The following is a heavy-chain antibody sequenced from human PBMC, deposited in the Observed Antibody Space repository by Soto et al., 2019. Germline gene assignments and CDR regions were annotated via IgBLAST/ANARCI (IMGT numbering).Heavy chain of an antibody. D-gene: IGHD4-17*01. V-gene: IGHV4-34*01. J-gene: IGHJ6*03. CDR1: GGSFSGYY. CDR3: ARWDWDYGDYLGAYYYMDV. Sequence: PSETLSLTCAVYGGSFSGYYWSWIRQPPGKGLEWIGYINHSGSTNYNPSLKSRVTISVDTSKNQFSLKLSSVTAADTAVYYCARWDWDYGDYLGAYYYMDVWGKGTTVTVSS. CDR2: INHSGST.